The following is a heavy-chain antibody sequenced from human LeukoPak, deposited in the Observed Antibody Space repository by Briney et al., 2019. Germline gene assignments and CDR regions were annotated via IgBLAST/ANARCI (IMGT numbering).Heavy chain of an antibody. V-gene: IGHV3-7*03. D-gene: IGHD1-7*01. CDR1: GFTFSSYW. CDR2: IKQDGSEK. Sequence: GGSLRLSCAASGFTFSSYWMSWVRQAPGKGLEWVANIKQDGSEKYYVDSVKGRFTISRDNAKNSLSLQLNSLRAEDTALYYCAVHLNWNYGGFDYWGQGALVAVSS. J-gene: IGHJ4*02. CDR3: AVHLNWNYGGFDY.